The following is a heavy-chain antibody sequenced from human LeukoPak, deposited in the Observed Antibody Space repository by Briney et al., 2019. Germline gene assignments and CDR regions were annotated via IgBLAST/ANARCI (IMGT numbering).Heavy chain of an antibody. J-gene: IGHJ4*02. CDR1: GYTLTELS. CDR3: AGCDVGDGYSHY. CDR2: FDPEDGET. V-gene: IGHV1-24*01. D-gene: IGHD5-24*01. Sequence: ASVKVSCTVSGYTLTELSMHWVRQAPGKGLEWMGGFDPEDGETIYAQKFQGRVTMTEGTSTDTAYMELSSLRSEDTAVYYCAGCDVGDGYSHYWGQGTLVTVSS.